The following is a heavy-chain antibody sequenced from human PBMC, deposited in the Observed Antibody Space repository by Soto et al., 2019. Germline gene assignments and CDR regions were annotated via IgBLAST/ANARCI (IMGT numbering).Heavy chain of an antibody. J-gene: IGHJ5*02. Sequence: GESLKISCKGSGYSFTSYWIGWVRQMPGKGLEWMGIIYPGDSDTRYSPSFQGQVTISADKSISTAYLQWSSLKASDTAMYYCARRLLYCSGGSCYNWFDPGGQGTLVTVSS. V-gene: IGHV5-51*01. CDR1: GYSFTSYW. D-gene: IGHD2-15*01. CDR2: IYPGDSDT. CDR3: ARRLLYCSGGSCYNWFDP.